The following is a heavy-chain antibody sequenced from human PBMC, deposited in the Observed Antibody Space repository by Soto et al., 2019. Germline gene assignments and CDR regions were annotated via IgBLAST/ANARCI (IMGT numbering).Heavy chain of an antibody. J-gene: IGHJ4*02. CDR2: IYWDDDK. Sequence: QITLKESGPTLVKPTQTLTLTCTFSGFSLSTSGVGVGWIRQPPGKALEWLALIYWDDDKRYSPSLKSRLTITNDTSKTPVVLTMTNMDPVDTATYYCAHSALHMITFGGVGVTGYDYWGQGTLVTVSS. CDR3: AHSALHMITFGGVGVTGYDY. D-gene: IGHD3-16*01. V-gene: IGHV2-5*02. CDR1: GFSLSTSGVG.